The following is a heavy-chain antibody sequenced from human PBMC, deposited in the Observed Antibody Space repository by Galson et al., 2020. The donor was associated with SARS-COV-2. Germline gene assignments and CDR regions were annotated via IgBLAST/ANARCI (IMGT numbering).Heavy chain of an antibody. CDR1: GFTFSSYG. J-gene: IGHJ4*02. V-gene: IGHV3-30*18. D-gene: IGHD6-19*01. CDR3: AKDRSIAVAAPDY. Sequence: EGSLRLSSAASGFTFSSYGMHWVRQAPGKGLEWVAVISYDGSNKYYADSVKGRFTISRDNSKNTLYLQMNSLRAEDTAVYYCAKDRSIAVAAPDYWGQGTLVTVSS. CDR2: ISYDGSNK.